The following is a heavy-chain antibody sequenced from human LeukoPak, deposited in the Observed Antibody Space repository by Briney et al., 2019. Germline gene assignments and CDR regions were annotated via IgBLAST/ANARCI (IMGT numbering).Heavy chain of an antibody. J-gene: IGHJ4*02. CDR2: IRYDGSNK. V-gene: IGHV3-30*02. CDR1: GFTFSSYG. D-gene: IGHD4-11*01. CDR3: AKGRYSKLDY. Sequence: GGSLRLSCAASGFTFSSYGMHWVRQAPGKGLEWVACIRYDGSNKYYADSVKGRFTISRANSKNTLYLQMNSLRAEDTAVYYCAKGRYSKLDYWGQGTLVTVSS.